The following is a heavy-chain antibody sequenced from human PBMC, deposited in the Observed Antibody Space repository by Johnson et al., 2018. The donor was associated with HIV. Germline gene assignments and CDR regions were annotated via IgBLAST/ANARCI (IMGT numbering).Heavy chain of an antibody. J-gene: IGHJ3*02. CDR3: ARDRRHYAGRSGYPDSDAFDI. D-gene: IGHD3-3*01. CDR1: GFSFSGSA. CDR2: ISWNSGSI. Sequence: VQLVESGGGVVQPGRSLRLSCAASGFSFSGSAMHWVRQAPGKGLEWVSGISWNSGSIGYAASVKGRFTISRDTAKNSLYVQMNSLRPEDTAVYYCARDRRHYAGRSGYPDSDAFDIWGKGTMVTVSS. V-gene: IGHV3-9*01.